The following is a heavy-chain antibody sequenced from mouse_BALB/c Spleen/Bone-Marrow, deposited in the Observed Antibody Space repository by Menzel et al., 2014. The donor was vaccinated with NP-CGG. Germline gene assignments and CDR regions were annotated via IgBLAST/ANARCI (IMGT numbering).Heavy chain of an antibody. V-gene: IGHV1S81*02. CDR2: INPSNGGT. CDR1: GYTFTSYY. J-gene: IGHJ3*01. CDR3: TREDDSPFAY. D-gene: IGHD2-4*01. Sequence: QVQLQQSGAELVKPGASVKLSCKASGYTFTSYYMYWVKQRPGQGLEWIGEINPSNGGTNFNEKFKSKATLTVDKSSSTAYMLLSSLTSEDSAVYYCTREDDSPFAYWGQGTLVTVSA.